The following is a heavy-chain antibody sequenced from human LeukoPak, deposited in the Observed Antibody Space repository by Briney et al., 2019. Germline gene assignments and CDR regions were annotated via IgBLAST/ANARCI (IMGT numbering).Heavy chain of an antibody. CDR1: GGSVSSTTYY. D-gene: IGHD3-10*01. J-gene: IGHJ4*02. CDR2: INYSGST. Sequence: PSETLSLTCTVSGGSVSSTTYYWSWIRQPPGKGLEWIASINYSGSTYYNPSLKSRVTISVDTSENQFSLKLSSVTAADSAVYYCARYVVYGSGKYYFDYWGQGTLVTVSS. V-gene: IGHV4-39*01. CDR3: ARYVVYGSGKYYFDY.